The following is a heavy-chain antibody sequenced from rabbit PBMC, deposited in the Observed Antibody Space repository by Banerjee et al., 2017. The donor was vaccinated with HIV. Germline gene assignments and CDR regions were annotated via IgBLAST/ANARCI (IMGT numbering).Heavy chain of an antibody. CDR3: ARLYDYYNNYRYLHL. V-gene: IGHV1S47*01. CDR2: IDPVFGST. Sequence: QEQLVESGGGLVQPGGSLKLSCKASGFDFSSYGVSWVRQAPGKGLEWIGYIDPVFGSTSSASWVNGRFTISSHNAQNTVFLQMTSLTAADTATYFCARLYDYYNNYRYLHLWGPGTLVTVS. CDR1: GFDFSSYG. D-gene: IGHD4-1*01. J-gene: IGHJ4*01.